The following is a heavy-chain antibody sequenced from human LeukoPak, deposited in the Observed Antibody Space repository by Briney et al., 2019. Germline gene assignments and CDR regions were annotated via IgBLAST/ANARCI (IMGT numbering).Heavy chain of an antibody. CDR1: VGSFSSYA. J-gene: IGHJ4*02. CDR3: AGHAGYGSGSYPPD. D-gene: IGHD3-10*01. Sequence: VKVSCKASVGSFSSYANSWVGQAPGPGLEWVGRVIPILGMATSAQKCQGRVTITAQKTTSTAYMERSSRRSEHPAVSYCAGHAGYGSGSYPPDWGQGTLVTVSS. V-gene: IGHV1-69*04. CDR2: VIPILGMA.